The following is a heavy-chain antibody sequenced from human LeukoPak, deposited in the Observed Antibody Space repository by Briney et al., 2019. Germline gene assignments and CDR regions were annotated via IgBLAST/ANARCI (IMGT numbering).Heavy chain of an antibody. Sequence: ASVKVSCKASGYTFTGYYMHWVRQAPGQGLEWMGWINPNSGTTHSAPKFQGRVTMTRDTSISTVVSEVTTLRSDDTAVYYCARCQSVATHWFDPWGQGTLVIVSS. CDR2: INPNSGTT. V-gene: IGHV1-2*02. CDR3: ARCQSVATHWFDP. CDR1: GYTFTGYY. J-gene: IGHJ5*02.